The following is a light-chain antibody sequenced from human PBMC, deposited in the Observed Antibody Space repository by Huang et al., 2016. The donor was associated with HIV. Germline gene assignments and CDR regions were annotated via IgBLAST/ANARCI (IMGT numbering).Light chain of an antibody. CDR2: AAS. V-gene: IGKV1-39*01. CDR1: QSISTY. J-gene: IGKJ3*01. CDR3: QQTYSTLT. Sequence: DIQMTQSPSSLSASVGDRVTITCRASQSISTYLNWYQQKPGKAPKLLIYAASTLQSGVPSRFSGSGPGTDFTLTISSLQPEDVATYYCQQTYSTLTFGPGTKVDIK.